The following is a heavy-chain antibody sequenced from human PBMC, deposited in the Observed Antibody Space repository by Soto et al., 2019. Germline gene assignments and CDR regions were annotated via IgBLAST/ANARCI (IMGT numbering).Heavy chain of an antibody. J-gene: IGHJ4*02. CDR2: ISGSDGRT. CDR1: GFTFSSYA. D-gene: IGHD2-2*02. V-gene: IGHV3-23*01. CDR3: AKGVSQYTPLALFDY. Sequence: GGSLRLSWAASGFTFSSYARSWVRQAPGKGLEWVSTISGSDGRTYSTDSVKGRFTISRDNSRNTAYLQMNSLRVEATAVYYCAKGVSQYTPLALFDYWGRGTLVTVSS.